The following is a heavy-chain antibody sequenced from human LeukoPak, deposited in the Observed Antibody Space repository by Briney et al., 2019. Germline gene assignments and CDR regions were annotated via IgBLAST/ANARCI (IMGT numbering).Heavy chain of an antibody. D-gene: IGHD6-19*01. J-gene: IGHJ4*02. Sequence: SETLSLTCAVYGGSFSGYYWSWIRQPPGKGLEWIGEINHSGSTNYNPSLKSRATISVDTSKNQFSLKLSSVTAADTAVYYCARQQQWLVSPFDYWGQGTLVTVSS. CDR1: GGSFSGYY. V-gene: IGHV4-34*01. CDR3: ARQQQWLVSPFDY. CDR2: INHSGST.